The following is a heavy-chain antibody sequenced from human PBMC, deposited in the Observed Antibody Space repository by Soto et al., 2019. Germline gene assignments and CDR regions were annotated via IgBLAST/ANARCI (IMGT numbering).Heavy chain of an antibody. J-gene: IGHJ6*02. Sequence: QVYLVESGGGVVQPGRSLRLSCAVSGLTFSSYGMHWVRQAPGKGLEWVAVISYDGSKKYYADSVKGRFTISRDNSKNTVYLQKNSLRPEDTAVYYCAKSSTAEYYYYGMDVWGQGTTVTVSS. D-gene: IGHD4-4*01. CDR1: GLTFSSYG. CDR3: AKSSTAEYYYYGMDV. CDR2: ISYDGSKK. V-gene: IGHV3-30*18.